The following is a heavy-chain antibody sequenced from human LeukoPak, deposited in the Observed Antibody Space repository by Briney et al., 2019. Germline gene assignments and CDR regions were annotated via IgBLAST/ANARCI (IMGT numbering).Heavy chain of an antibody. CDR1: GFFFNTYW. Sequence: PGGSLRLSCAASGFFFNTYWMHWVRQAPGKGLVWVSRINSDGSKTSHADSVKGRFTISRDNVKNTLYLQMNGLRAEDTAVYYCAREGSLEYYFDYWGRGTLVTVSS. CDR3: AREGSLEYYFDY. CDR2: INSDGSKT. J-gene: IGHJ4*02. D-gene: IGHD3-10*01. V-gene: IGHV3-74*01.